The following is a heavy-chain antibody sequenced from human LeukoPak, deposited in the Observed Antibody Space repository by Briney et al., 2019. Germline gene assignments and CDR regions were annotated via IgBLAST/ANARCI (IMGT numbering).Heavy chain of an antibody. D-gene: IGHD2-21*01. CDR2: IYYSGST. Sequence: PSETLSLTCTVSGGSISSYCWSWIRQPPGKGLEWIGYIYYSGSTNYNPSLKSRVTISVDTSKNQFSLKLSSVTAADTAVYYCARLRVDWDYYYGMDVWGQGTTVTVSS. V-gene: IGHV4-59*08. CDR3: ARLRVDWDYYYGMDV. J-gene: IGHJ6*02. CDR1: GGSISSYC.